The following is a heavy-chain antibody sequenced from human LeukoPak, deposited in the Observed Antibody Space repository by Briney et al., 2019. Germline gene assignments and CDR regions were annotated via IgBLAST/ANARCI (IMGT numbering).Heavy chain of an antibody. CDR1: GGSISSSGFY. V-gene: IGHV4-39*01. Sequence: SETLSLTCTVSGGSISSSGFYWGWIRQPPGKGLEWIGTIYYSGSTYYKPSLKSRVTISVDTSKNQFSLKLSSVTAADTAVYYCARQLGQQLVLGSYYYMDVWGKGTTVTVSS. CDR3: ARQLGQQLVLGSYYYMDV. D-gene: IGHD6-13*01. CDR2: IYYSGST. J-gene: IGHJ6*03.